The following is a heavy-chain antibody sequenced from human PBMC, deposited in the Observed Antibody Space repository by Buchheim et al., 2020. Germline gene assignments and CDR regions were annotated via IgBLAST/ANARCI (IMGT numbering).Heavy chain of an antibody. V-gene: IGHV3-30*18. D-gene: IGHD1-26*01. J-gene: IGHJ6*02. Sequence: QVQLVESGGGVVQPGRSLRLSCAASGFTFSSYGMHWVRQAPGKGLGWVAVISYDGSNKYYADSVKGRFTISRDNSKNTLYLQMNSLRAEDTAVYYCAKFLRGGSPNYYYYGMDVWGQGTT. CDR3: AKFLRGGSPNYYYYGMDV. CDR1: GFTFSSYG. CDR2: ISYDGSNK.